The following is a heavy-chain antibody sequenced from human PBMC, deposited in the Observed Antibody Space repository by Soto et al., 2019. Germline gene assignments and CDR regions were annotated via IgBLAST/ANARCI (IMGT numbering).Heavy chain of an antibody. CDR1: GFTFSSYA. J-gene: IGHJ5*02. CDR3: AKVGGRLIAVAGRFDP. Sequence: SLRLSCAASGFTFSSYAMSWVRQAPGKGLEWVSAISGSGGSTYYADSVKGRFTISRDNSKNTLYLQMNSLRAEDTAVYYCAKVGGRLIAVAGRFDPWGQGTLVTVSS. V-gene: IGHV3-23*01. CDR2: ISGSGGST. D-gene: IGHD6-19*01.